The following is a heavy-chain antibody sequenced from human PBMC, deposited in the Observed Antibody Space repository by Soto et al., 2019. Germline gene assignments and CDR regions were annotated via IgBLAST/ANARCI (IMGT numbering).Heavy chain of an antibody. CDR3: AKRGYCSSTNCFAAGGPSDY. CDR2: ISGSGGTT. J-gene: IGHJ4*02. V-gene: IGHV3-23*01. D-gene: IGHD2-2*01. Sequence: PGGSLRLSCAASGFTFSNYGMSWVRQAPGQGLEWVSAISGSGGTTYYADSVKGRFTISRDNSKDTLYLQMNSLRAEDTAVYYCAKRGYCSSTNCFAAGGPSDYWGQETLVTVSS. CDR1: GFTFSNYG.